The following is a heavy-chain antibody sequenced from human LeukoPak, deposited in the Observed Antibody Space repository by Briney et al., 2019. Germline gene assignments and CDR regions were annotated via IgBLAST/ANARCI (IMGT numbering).Heavy chain of an antibody. J-gene: IGHJ4*02. V-gene: IGHV6-1*01. CDR1: GDSVSSNSAA. D-gene: IGHD2-8*01. CDR3: ARMSYDSKPV. CDR2: TYYRSKWFN. Sequence: SQTLSLTCAISGDSVSSNSAAWNWFRQSPSSGLEWLGRTYYRSKWFNNYAVSVKSRITVSPDSSKSQFSLHLNSVTPEDTAVYYCARMSYDSKPVWGQGTLVTVSS.